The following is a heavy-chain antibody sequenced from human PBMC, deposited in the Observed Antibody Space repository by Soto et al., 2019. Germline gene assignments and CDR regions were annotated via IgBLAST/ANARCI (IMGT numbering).Heavy chain of an antibody. CDR3: AGQTFTIAAASYGRSNWFDP. CDR1: GGSVNLTSYY. D-gene: IGHD3-16*01. V-gene: IGHV4-39*01. CDR2: VYYSGST. Sequence: SETLSLTCSVSGGSVNLTSYYWGWIRQPQGKGLEWIGNVYYSGSTYYTPSLKSRLTMSIDTSTNEFSLRLNSVTAADTAGYYCAGQTFTIAAASYGRSNWFDPWGPGTLVTVSS. J-gene: IGHJ5*02.